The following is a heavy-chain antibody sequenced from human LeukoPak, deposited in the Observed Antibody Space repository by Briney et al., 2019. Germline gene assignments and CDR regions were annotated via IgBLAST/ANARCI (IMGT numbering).Heavy chain of an antibody. D-gene: IGHD6-13*01. J-gene: IGHJ6*03. CDR1: GYSISSGYY. V-gene: IGHV4-38-2*02. CDR3: ARVIAAAGTGGYYYYYYMDV. Sequence: PSETLSLTCTVSGYSISSGYYWGWIRQPPGKGLEWIGSIYHSGSTYYNPSLKSRVTISVDTSKNQFSLKLSSVTAADTAVYYCARVIAAAGTGGYYYYYYMDVWGKGTTVTVSS. CDR2: IYHSGST.